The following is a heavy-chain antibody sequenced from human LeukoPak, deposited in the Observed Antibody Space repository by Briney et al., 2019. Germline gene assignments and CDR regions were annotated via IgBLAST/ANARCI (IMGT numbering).Heavy chain of an antibody. V-gene: IGHV4-59*08. D-gene: IGHD3-10*01. CDR1: GASMRTYY. J-gene: IGHJ5*02. Sequence: PSETLSLTCTVSGASMRTYYWSWIRQPPGKGLEWIGFIYHSGSTDYNPSPKSRGTISVDTSKNQFSLKLSSVTAADTAVYYCARTNYYGSGSYYPDLWGQGTLVTVFS. CDR2: IYHSGST. CDR3: ARTNYYGSGSYYPDL.